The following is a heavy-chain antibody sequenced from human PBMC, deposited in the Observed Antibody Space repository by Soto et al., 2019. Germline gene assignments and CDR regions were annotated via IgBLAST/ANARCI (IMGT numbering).Heavy chain of an antibody. V-gene: IGHV1-69*01. CDR3: APGGHNDDYFVYRSLVV. J-gene: IGHJ6*02. Sequence: QVQVVQSGAEVKKPGSSVKVSCKVSGGIFTNNAISWVRPAPGQGLEWLGEVIPLFDTAYYAQIFRGRLRTCAEGATFSPFMEPSGLTPASTSVYFSAPGGHNDDYFVYRSLVVLVEGT. D-gene: IGHD3-16*01. CDR1: GGIFTNNA. CDR2: VIPLFDTA.